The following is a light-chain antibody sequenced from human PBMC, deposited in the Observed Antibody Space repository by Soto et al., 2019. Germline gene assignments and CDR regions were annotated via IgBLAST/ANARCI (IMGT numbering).Light chain of an antibody. J-gene: IGLJ2*01. CDR3: SSFTSSTILA. CDR2: DVS. CDR1: SSDVGGHNS. Sequence: QSALTQPASVSGSPGQSIIISCTGTSSDVGGHNSVSWYQQHPGKAPKIIIYDVSDRPSGVSIRFSGSKSGNTASLTISGLQAEDEADYYCSSFTSSTILAFGGGTKLTVL. V-gene: IGLV2-14*01.